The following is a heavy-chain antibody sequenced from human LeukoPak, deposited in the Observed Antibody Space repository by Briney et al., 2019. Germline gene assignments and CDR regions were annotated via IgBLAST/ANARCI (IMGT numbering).Heavy chain of an antibody. D-gene: IGHD6-13*01. V-gene: IGHV3-7*03. Sequence: PGGSLRLSCAASGFTFSSYWMSWVRQAPGKGLEWVAYIKYDGSEKYYVDSVKGRFTISRDNSKNTLYLQMNSLRAEDTAVYYCAKDQVGAAAGTFDYWGQGTLVTVSS. CDR3: AKDQVGAAAGTFDY. CDR1: GFTFSSYW. J-gene: IGHJ4*02. CDR2: IKYDGSEK.